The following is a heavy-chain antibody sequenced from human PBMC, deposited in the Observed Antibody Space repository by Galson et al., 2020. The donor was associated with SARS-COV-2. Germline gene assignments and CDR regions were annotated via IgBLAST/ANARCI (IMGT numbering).Heavy chain of an antibody. Sequence: SETLSLTCTVSGGSISSYYWSWIRQPPGKGLEWIGYIYYSGSTNYNPSLKSRVTISVDTSKNQFSLKLSSVTAADTAVYYCARVSLYYDFWSGYFFDIWGQGTMVTVSS. CDR2: IYYSGST. CDR1: GGSISSYY. D-gene: IGHD3-3*01. J-gene: IGHJ3*02. CDR3: ARVSLYYDFWSGYFFDI. V-gene: IGHV4-59*01.